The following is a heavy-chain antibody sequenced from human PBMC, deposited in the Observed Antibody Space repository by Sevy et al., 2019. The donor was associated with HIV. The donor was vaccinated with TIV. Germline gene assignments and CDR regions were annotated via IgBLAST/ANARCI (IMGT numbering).Heavy chain of an antibody. CDR2: ISSNGGST. CDR1: GFTFSSYA. D-gene: IGHD2-15*01. J-gene: IGHJ6*02. CDR3: AKGDRTFYGMDV. Sequence: GGSLRLSCSASGFTFSSYAMHWVRQAPGKGLEYVSAISSNGGSTYYADSVKGRFTISRDNSKNTLYLQMSSLRAEDTAVYYCAKGDRTFYGMDVWGQGTTVTVSS. V-gene: IGHV3-64D*06.